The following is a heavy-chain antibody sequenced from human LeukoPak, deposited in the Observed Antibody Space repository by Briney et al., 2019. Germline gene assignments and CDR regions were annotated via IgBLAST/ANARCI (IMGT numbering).Heavy chain of an antibody. CDR2: INPSGGST. Sequence: ASVKVSCKASGYTFTSYYMHWVRQAPGQGLEWMGIINPSGGSTSYAQKFQGRVTMTRDTSTSTVYMELGSLRSEDTAVYYCARDGLTYYYDSSGYYYFDYWGQGTLVTVSS. D-gene: IGHD3-22*01. CDR3: ARDGLTYYYDSSGYYYFDY. CDR1: GYTFTSYY. V-gene: IGHV1-46*01. J-gene: IGHJ4*02.